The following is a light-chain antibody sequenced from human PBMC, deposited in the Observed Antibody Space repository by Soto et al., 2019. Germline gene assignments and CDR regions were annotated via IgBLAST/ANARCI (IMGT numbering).Light chain of an antibody. J-gene: IGLJ1*01. Sequence: QSVLTQPPSASGSPGQSVTISCTGTSGDVGGYNYVSWYQQHPGKAPKLMIFEVSVRPSGVPDRFSASKSGNTASLTVSGLQAEDEDDYYCSSYAGSNNYVFGTGTKVTVL. V-gene: IGLV2-8*01. CDR2: EVS. CDR3: SSYAGSNNYV. CDR1: SGDVGGYNY.